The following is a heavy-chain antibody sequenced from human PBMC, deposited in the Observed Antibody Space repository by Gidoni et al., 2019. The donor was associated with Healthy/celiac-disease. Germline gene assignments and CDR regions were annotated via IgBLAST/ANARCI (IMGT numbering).Heavy chain of an antibody. J-gene: IGHJ4*02. CDR1: GGSFSGYY. Sequence: QVQLQQWGAGLLKPSETLSLTCAVYGGSFSGYYWSWIRQPPGKGLEWIGEINHSGSTNYNPSLKSRVTISVDTSKNQFSLKLSSVTAADTAVYYCARASSLYYDYVWGSYRYRSQIDYWGQGTLVTVSS. CDR2: INHSGST. D-gene: IGHD3-16*02. V-gene: IGHV4-34*01. CDR3: ARASSLYYDYVWGSYRYRSQIDY.